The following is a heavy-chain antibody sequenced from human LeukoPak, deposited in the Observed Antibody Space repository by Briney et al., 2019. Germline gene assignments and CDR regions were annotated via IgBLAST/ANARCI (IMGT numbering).Heavy chain of an antibody. V-gene: IGHV4-30-2*01. CDR3: ARTRWIQLWVPPNWFDP. J-gene: IGHJ5*02. CDR2: IYHSGST. D-gene: IGHD5-18*01. Sequence: SETLSLTCAVSGGSISSGGYSWSWIRQPPGKGLEWIGYIYHSGSTYYNPSLKRRVTISVDRSKNQFSLKLSSVTAADTAVYYCARTRWIQLWVPPNWFDPWGQGTLVTVSS. CDR1: GGSISSGGYS.